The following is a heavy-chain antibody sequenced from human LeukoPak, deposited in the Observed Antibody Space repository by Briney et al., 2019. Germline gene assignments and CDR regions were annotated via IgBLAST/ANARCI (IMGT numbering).Heavy chain of an antibody. J-gene: IGHJ6*03. D-gene: IGHD1-26*01. Sequence: SGTLSLTCTASGGSIRAYYWSSTRQPAGTGLDRIGRIYTSGNTNYNPSLKNRVTISVDKSKNQFSLKLSSVTAADTAVYYCARVLVGANYYYYYMDVWGKGTTVTVSS. CDR2: IYTSGNT. V-gene: IGHV4-4*07. CDR1: GGSIRAYY. CDR3: ARVLVGANYYYYYMDV.